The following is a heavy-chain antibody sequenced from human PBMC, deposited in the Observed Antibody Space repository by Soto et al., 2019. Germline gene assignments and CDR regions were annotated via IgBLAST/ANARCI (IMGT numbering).Heavy chain of an antibody. CDR2: IIPIFGTA. V-gene: IGHV1-69*01. J-gene: IGHJ4*02. CDR3: ARGWGYEPTDYYSAY. CDR1: GGTFSRHS. Sequence: QVQLVQSGAEVRKPGSSVKVSCKASGGTFSRHSVSWVRQAPGQGLEWMGGIIPIFGTANYAQKFQCRVTIIAEESTSTIYMELSSLRSEDTAIYYCARGWGYEPTDYYSAYWGQGTLLVVSS. D-gene: IGHD3-9*01.